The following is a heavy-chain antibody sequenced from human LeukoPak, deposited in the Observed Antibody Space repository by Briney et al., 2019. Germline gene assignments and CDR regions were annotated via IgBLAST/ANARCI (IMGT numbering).Heavy chain of an antibody. CDR1: GGSFSGYY. Sequence: SETLSLTXAVYGGSFSGYYWSWIRQPPGEGLEWIGEINHSGSTNYNPSLKSRVTISVDTSKNQFSLKLSSVTAADTAVYYCARGLVTAYSSGWYPGYWGQGTLVTVSS. V-gene: IGHV4-34*01. CDR3: ARGLVTAYSSGWYPGY. J-gene: IGHJ4*02. CDR2: INHSGST. D-gene: IGHD6-19*01.